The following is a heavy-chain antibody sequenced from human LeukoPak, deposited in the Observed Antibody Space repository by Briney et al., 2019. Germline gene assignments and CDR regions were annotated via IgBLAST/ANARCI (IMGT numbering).Heavy chain of an antibody. CDR3: ATFCWAIGFEY. CDR2: IDHSGGT. V-gene: IGHV4-34*01. J-gene: IGHJ4*02. D-gene: IGHD2-21*01. Sequence: SETLSLTCAVYGGSFSGYYWTYIRQPPGKGPEWIGEIDHSGGTNYNPSLKSRVTISVDTSRNQFSLRLNSVTAADTAVYYCATFCWAIGFEYWGPGTLVTVSS. CDR1: GGSFSGYY.